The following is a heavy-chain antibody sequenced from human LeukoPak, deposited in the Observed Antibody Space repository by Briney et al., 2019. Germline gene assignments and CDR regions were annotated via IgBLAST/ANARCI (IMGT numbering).Heavy chain of an antibody. CDR1: GGSFSGYY. V-gene: IGHV3-23*01. CDR3: AKDTGLDSSGYCNY. CDR2: ISGSGGST. Sequence: ETLSLTCAVYGGSFSGYYWSWIRQPPGKGLEWVSAISGSGGSTYYADSVKGRFTISRDNSKNTLYLQMNSLRAEDTAVYYCAKDTGLDSSGYCNYWGQGTLVTVSS. D-gene: IGHD3-22*01. J-gene: IGHJ4*02.